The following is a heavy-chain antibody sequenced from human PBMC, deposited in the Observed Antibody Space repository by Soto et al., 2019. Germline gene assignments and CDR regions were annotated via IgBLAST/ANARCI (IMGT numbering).Heavy chain of an antibody. CDR1: GGSISSSSYY. V-gene: IGHV4-39*01. D-gene: IGHD6-13*01. CDR2: IYYSGST. CDR3: ARQRHYSSSWGPDDFDI. Sequence: NPSETLSLACTVSGGSISSSSYYWGWIRQPPGKGLEWIGSIYYSGSTYYNPSLKSRVTISVDTSKNQFSLKLRSGTAADTAVYYCARQRHYSSSWGPDDFDIWGQGTMVTVSS. J-gene: IGHJ3*02.